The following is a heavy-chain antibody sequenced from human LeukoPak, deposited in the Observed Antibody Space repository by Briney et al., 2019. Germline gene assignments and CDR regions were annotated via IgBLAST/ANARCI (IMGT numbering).Heavy chain of an antibody. Sequence: GGALRLSCAASGFTIGPYAMYWVRQGPGRGLEWVSVIKADGSGTFYADSVRGRFTTSRDNSKNSLYLQMNSLTSEDTALYYCATWAFYHNLDVWGKGTTVTVSS. V-gene: IGHV3-43*02. CDR3: ATWAFYHNLDV. CDR1: GFTIGPYA. D-gene: IGHD2/OR15-2a*01. J-gene: IGHJ6*04. CDR2: IKADGSGT.